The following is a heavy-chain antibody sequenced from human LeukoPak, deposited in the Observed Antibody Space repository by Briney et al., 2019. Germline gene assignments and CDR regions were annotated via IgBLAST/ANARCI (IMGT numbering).Heavy chain of an antibody. J-gene: IGHJ6*02. Sequence: PGGSLRLSCAASGFTFSSYGMHWVRQAPGKGLEWVAVISYDGSNKYYADSVKGRFTISRDNSKNTLYLQMNSLRAEDTAVYYCAKCRNGYSYGFCYYGMDVWGQGTTVTVSS. CDR3: AKCRNGYSYGFCYYGMDV. CDR2: ISYDGSNK. V-gene: IGHV3-30*18. D-gene: IGHD5-18*01. CDR1: GFTFSSYG.